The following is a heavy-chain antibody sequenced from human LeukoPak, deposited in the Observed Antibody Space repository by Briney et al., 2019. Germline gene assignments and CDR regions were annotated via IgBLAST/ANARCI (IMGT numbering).Heavy chain of an antibody. J-gene: IGHJ4*02. D-gene: IGHD2-2*01. CDR3: ARVVPADTGAN. V-gene: IGHV4-34*01. Sequence: PSETLSLTCAVYGGSFSGYYWSWIRQPPGKGLEWIGEINHSGSTNYNPSLKSRVTISVDTSKNQFSLKLSSVTAADTAVYYCARVVPADTGANWGQGTLVTVSS. CDR2: INHSGST. CDR1: GGSFSGYY.